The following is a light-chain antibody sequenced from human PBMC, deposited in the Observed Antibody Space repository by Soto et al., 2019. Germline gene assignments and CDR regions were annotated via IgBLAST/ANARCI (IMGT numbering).Light chain of an antibody. CDR3: QQRSTWPQT. Sequence: EIVLTQSPATLSLSPGERATLSCRASQSVDNYLDWYQQKPGQAPRLLIYESSNRATGIPARFSGSGSGTGFSLTISSLEPEDFAVYYCQQRSTWPQTFGQGTKVDIK. CDR1: QSVDNY. CDR2: ESS. J-gene: IGKJ1*01. V-gene: IGKV3-11*01.